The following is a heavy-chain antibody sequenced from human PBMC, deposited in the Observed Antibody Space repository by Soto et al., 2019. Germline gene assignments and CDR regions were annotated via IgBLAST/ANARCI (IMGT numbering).Heavy chain of an antibody. CDR1: GGSISSSSYY. D-gene: IGHD3-3*01. Sequence: PSETLSLTCTVSGGSISSSSYYWGWIRQPPGKGLVWIGSIYYSGSTYYNPSLKSRVTISVDTSKNKFSLKLSSVTAADTAVYYCARHVKAPRRRWSANTYYFDDWGQGTLVTVCS. J-gene: IGHJ4*02. V-gene: IGHV4-39*01. CDR2: IYYSGST. CDR3: ARHVKAPRRRWSANTYYFDD.